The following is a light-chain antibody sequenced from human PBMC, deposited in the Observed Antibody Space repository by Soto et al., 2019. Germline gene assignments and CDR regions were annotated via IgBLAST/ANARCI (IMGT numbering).Light chain of an antibody. CDR3: SSYAGSNLV. CDR1: SSDVGGYNY. J-gene: IGLJ2*01. V-gene: IGLV2-8*01. CDR2: EVS. Sequence: QSALTQPPSASGSPGQSVTISCTGTSSDVGGYNYVSWYQQHPGKAPKVMIYEVSKRPSGVPDRFSGSKSSNTASLTVSGLQAEDEADYYCSSYAGSNLVFGGGTKVTVL.